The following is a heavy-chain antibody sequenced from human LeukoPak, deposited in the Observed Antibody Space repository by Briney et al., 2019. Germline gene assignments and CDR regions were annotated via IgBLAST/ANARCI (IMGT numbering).Heavy chain of an antibody. Sequence: GASVKVSCKASGYTFTSYGISWVRQAPGQGLEWMGWISAYNGNTNYAQKLQGRVTMTTDTSTSTAYMELRSLRSDDTAVYYCARDRSITMVRGVRSWFDPWGQGTLVTVSS. V-gene: IGHV1-18*01. CDR3: ARDRSITMVRGVRSWFDP. D-gene: IGHD3-10*01. CDR1: GYTFTSYG. J-gene: IGHJ5*02. CDR2: ISAYNGNT.